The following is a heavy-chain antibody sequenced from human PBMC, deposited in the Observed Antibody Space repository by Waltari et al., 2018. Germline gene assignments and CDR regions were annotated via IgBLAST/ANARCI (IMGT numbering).Heavy chain of an antibody. CDR2: IWYDGSNK. CDR1: TFSSYG. Sequence: TFSSYGMHWVRQAPGKGLEWVAVIWYDGSNKYYADSVKGRFTISRDNSKNTLYLQMNSLRAEDTAVYYCARDQSAVVVPAAGYGNWFDPWGQGTLVTVSS. D-gene: IGHD2-2*01. V-gene: IGHV3-33*01. J-gene: IGHJ5*02. CDR3: ARDQSAVVVPAAGYGNWFDP.